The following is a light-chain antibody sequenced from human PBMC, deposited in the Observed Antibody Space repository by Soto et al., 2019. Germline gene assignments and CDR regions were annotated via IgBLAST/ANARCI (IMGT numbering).Light chain of an antibody. CDR1: QSVSTS. CDR3: QQYNNWPPLT. V-gene: IGKV3-15*01. J-gene: IGKJ4*01. Sequence: EIVMPQSPATLSVSPGDRATISCRASQSVSTSLAWYQQIPGQPPRLLIYDASTRATGIPARFGGSGCGTEFTLTISSLQSADFAVYYCQQYNNWPPLTFGGGTKVELK. CDR2: DAS.